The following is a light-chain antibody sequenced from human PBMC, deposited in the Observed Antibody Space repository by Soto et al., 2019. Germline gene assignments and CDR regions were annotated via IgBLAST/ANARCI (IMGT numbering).Light chain of an antibody. CDR2: LGS. V-gene: IGKV2-28*01. CDR3: MQALQTPT. Sequence: DILMTQSPLSQPFTPGEPSSISCRSSQSLLHSNGYNYLDWYLQKPGQSPQLLIYLGSNRASGVPDRFSGSGSGTDFTLKISRVEAEDVGVYYCMQALQTPTFGQGTRLEIK. CDR1: QSLLHSNGYNY. J-gene: IGKJ5*01.